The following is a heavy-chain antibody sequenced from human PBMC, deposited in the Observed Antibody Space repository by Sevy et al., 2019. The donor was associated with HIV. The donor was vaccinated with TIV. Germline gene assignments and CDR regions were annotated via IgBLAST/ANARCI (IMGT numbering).Heavy chain of an antibody. CDR2: ISYDGSNK. CDR3: ARDSIYLGGMDV. CDR1: GFTFSSYA. Sequence: GGSLRLSCAASGFTFSSYAMHWVRQAPGKGLEWVAVISYDGSNKYYADSVKGRFTISRDSSKNTLYLQMNSLRAEDTAVYYCARDSIYLGGMDVWGQGTTVTVSS. V-gene: IGHV3-30-3*01. D-gene: IGHD3-3*02. J-gene: IGHJ6*02.